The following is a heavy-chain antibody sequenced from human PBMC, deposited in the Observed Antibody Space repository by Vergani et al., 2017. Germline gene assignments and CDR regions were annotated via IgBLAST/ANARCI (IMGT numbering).Heavy chain of an antibody. CDR3: ARGAYCGGDCYGRYFDY. CDR1: GGSFSGYY. D-gene: IGHD2-21*02. J-gene: IGHJ4*02. Sequence: QLQLQESGPGLVKPSETLSLTCAVYGGSFSGYYWSWIRQPPGKGLEWIGEINHSGSTNYNPSLKSRVTISVDTFKNQFSLKLSSVTAADTAVYYCARGAYCGGDCYGRYFDYWGQGTLVTVSS. V-gene: IGHV4-34*01. CDR2: INHSGST.